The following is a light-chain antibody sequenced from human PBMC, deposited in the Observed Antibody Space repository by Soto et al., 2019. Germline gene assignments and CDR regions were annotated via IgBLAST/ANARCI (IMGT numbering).Light chain of an antibody. J-gene: IGKJ3*01. V-gene: IGKV1-27*01. Sequence: DIQRTQSPSSLSASVGDRVSITSPPRQGINHYLAWFQQKPGKVPKILIYATSTLQSGVTSRFSGSGFGTDVTLTISSMQPEEVSTYDCQKHNSAQPFFGHGTKVDIK. CDR3: QKHNSAQPF. CDR1: QGINHY. CDR2: ATS.